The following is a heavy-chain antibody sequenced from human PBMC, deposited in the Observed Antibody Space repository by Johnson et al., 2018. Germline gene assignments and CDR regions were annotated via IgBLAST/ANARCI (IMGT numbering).Heavy chain of an antibody. Sequence: VQLVETGGGVVQPGRSLRLSCAASGFTFNSYGMHWVRQAPGKGLEWVAVISYDGINKYYADSVKGRFTISRDNSKNTLYLQMNSLKTEDTAVYYCVSASGITYPYFQHWGPGTLVTVSA. CDR2: ISYDGINK. D-gene: IGHD3-10*01. CDR3: VSASGITYPYFQH. J-gene: IGHJ1*01. CDR1: GFTFNSYG. V-gene: IGHV3-30*03.